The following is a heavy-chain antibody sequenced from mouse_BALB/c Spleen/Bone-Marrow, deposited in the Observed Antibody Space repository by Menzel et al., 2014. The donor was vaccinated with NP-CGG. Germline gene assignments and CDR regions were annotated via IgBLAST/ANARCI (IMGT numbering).Heavy chain of an antibody. CDR1: GFSLTSYG. D-gene: IGHD1-1*01. CDR3: ARDYGSRHYFDY. CDR2: IWTGGTT. V-gene: IGHV2-9*02. Sequence: VKLVESGPGLVAPSQSLSITCTVSGFSLTSYGVHWVRQPPGKGLEWLGVIWTGGTTNYDSALMSRLSTSKDNSESQVFLKMKSLQTDDTAIYYCARDYGSRHYFDYWGQGTTLTVSS. J-gene: IGHJ2*01.